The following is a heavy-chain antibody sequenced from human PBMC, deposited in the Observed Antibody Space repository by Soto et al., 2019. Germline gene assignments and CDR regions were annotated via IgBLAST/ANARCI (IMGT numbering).Heavy chain of an antibody. J-gene: IGHJ4*02. V-gene: IGHV4-39*01. CDR2: IYYSGST. CDR1: GGSISSSSYY. D-gene: IGHD2-2*01. Sequence: LETLSLTCTVSGGSISSSSYYWGWIRQPPGKGLEWIGSIYYSGSTYYNPSLKSRVTISVDTSKNQFSLKLSSVTAADTAVYYCARQRGGVVVPAAIGGYWGQGTLVTVSS. CDR3: ARQRGGVVVPAAIGGY.